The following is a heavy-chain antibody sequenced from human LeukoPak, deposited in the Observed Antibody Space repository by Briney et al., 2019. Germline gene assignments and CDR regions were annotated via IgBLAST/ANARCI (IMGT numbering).Heavy chain of an antibody. Sequence: GASLKISCQGSGYSFTSYWIGWVRQLPGKGLEWMGIIYPGDSDTRYSPSFQGQVTISADKSISTAYLQWSSLKASDTAMYYCARREPHSSCHYWGQGTLVTVSS. V-gene: IGHV5-51*01. D-gene: IGHD6-6*01. CDR3: ARREPHSSCHY. CDR1: GYSFTSYW. CDR2: IYPGDSDT. J-gene: IGHJ4*02.